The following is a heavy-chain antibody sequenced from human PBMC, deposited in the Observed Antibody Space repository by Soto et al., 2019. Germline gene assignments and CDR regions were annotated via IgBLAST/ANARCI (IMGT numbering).Heavy chain of an antibody. J-gene: IGHJ6*02. CDR1: GFTLSNAW. Sequence: EVQLVESGGGLVKPGGSLRLSCAASGFTLSNAWMSWVRQAPGRGLEWVGRIKSKTDGGTTDYAAPVKGRFTISRDDSKTTLYLQMNSLKTEDTAVNYCTTDRGVAGLWSPSLSMDVWGHGTTVTVSS. D-gene: IGHD2-15*01. CDR3: TTDRGVAGLWSPSLSMDV. CDR2: IKSKTDGGTT. V-gene: IGHV3-15*01.